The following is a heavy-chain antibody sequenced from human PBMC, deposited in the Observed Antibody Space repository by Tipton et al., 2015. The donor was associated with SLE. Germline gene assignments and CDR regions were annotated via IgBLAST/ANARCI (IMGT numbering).Heavy chain of an antibody. J-gene: IGHJ4*02. CDR1: GFSISTYH. Sequence: TLSLTCSVSGFSISTYHWGWIRQPPGKGLEWMGSIFHSGDVYYNPSLKSRVTISVDTSKNHFSLKLSSVTAADTATYYCASNYHDTPWYWGQGTLVTVSS. V-gene: IGHV4-38-2*01. CDR2: IFHSGDV. CDR3: ASNYHDTPWY. D-gene: IGHD3-22*01.